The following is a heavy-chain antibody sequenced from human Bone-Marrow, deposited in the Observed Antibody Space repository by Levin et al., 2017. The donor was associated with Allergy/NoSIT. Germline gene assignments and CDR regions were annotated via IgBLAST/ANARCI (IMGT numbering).Heavy chain of an antibody. J-gene: IGHJ5*02. Sequence: PSETLSLTCTVSGGSISIANYYWSWVRRSPGKGLEWIGSVYYSGGTHYKPSLRGRVTILPDTSKHQFSLTLRSVTAADTAVYYCAISFGSGTYILQWWFDPWGPGTLVTVSS. CDR3: AISFGSGTYILQWWFDP. CDR1: GGSISIANYY. CDR2: VYYSGGT. D-gene: IGHD3-10*01. V-gene: IGHV4-39*07.